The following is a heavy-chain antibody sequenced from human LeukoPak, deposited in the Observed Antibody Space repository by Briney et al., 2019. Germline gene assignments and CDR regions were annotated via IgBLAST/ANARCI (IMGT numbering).Heavy chain of an antibody. CDR2: IYTSGST. D-gene: IGHD3-10*01. J-gene: IGHJ6*03. V-gene: IGHV4-4*07. CDR3: ARDVYYGSGIYMDV. CDR1: GYSISSGYY. Sequence: SETLSLTCTVSGYSISSGYYWSWIRQPAGKGLEWIGRIYTSGSTNYNPSLKSRVTMSVDTSKNQFSLKLSSVTAADTAVYYCARDVYYGSGIYMDVWGKGTTVTISS.